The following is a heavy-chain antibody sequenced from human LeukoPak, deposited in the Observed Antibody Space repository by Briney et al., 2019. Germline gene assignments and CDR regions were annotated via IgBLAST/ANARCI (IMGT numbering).Heavy chain of an antibody. CDR1: GGSISSYY. V-gene: IGHV4-59*12. Sequence: SETLSLTCTVSGGSISSYYWSWIRQPPGKGLEWIGYIYYSGSTNYNPSLKSRVTISVDTSKNQFSLKLSSVTAADTAVYYCAREPRGGAPYFDYWGQGTLVTVSS. CDR3: AREPRGGAPYFDY. CDR2: IYYSGST. J-gene: IGHJ4*02. D-gene: IGHD1-26*01.